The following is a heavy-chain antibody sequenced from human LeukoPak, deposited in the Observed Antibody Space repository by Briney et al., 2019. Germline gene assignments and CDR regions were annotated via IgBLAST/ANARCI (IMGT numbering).Heavy chain of an antibody. CDR1: AGSFSGYY. V-gene: IGHV4-34*01. CDR2: INDTGST. J-gene: IGHJ4*02. D-gene: IGHD3-22*01. Sequence: PSETLSLTCAVYAGSFSGYYWSWIRQTPGKGLERIGEINDTGSTSCSPSIKSRVSRPVDPSKNHFSLKLTSVTAADTAVYCGARVIDYDTSGYCLGYWGQGTRVTVSS. CDR3: ARVIDYDTSGYCLGY.